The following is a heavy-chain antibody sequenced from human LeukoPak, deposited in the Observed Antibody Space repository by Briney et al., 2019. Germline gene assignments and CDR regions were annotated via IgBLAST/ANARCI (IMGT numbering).Heavy chain of an antibody. CDR1: GFTVSSNY. Sequence: PGGSLRLSCAVSGFTVSSNYMSWVRQAPGKGLEWVALISYDGSNKYYADSVKGRFTISRDNAKNSLYLQMNSLRAEDTAVYYCARDRWTVTTPDYYYMDVWGKETTVTVSS. J-gene: IGHJ6*03. D-gene: IGHD4-17*01. CDR3: ARDRWTVTTPDYYYMDV. V-gene: IGHV3-30*03. CDR2: ISYDGSNK.